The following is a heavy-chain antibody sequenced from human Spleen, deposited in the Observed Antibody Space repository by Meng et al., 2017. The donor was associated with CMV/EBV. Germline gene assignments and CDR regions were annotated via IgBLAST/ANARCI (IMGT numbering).Heavy chain of an antibody. V-gene: IGHV5-51*01. D-gene: IGHD6-6*01. CDR2: IYPGDSDT. CDR3: ARRSMDYYYYYGMDV. J-gene: IGHJ6*02. CDR1: GYSFTSYW. Sequence: GGSLRLSCKGSGYSFTSYWIGWVRQMPGKGLEWMGIIYPGDSDTRYSPSFQGQVTISADKSISTAYLQWSSLKASDTAMYYCARRSMDYYYYYGMDVWGQGTTVTVSS.